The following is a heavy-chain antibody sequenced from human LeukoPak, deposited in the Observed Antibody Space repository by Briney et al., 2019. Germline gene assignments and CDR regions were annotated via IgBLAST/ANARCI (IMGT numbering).Heavy chain of an antibody. D-gene: IGHD6-19*01. V-gene: IGHV3-21*01. CDR2: ITNSSSYI. CDR3: ARDGWLDY. J-gene: IGHJ4*02. CDR1: GFTFSTYT. Sequence: PGGSLRLSCAASGFTFSTYTMNWVRQAPGKGLEWVSSITNSSSYIYYADSVKGRFTISRDNAKNSLYLQMNSLRAEDTAVYYCARDGWLDYWGQGTLVTVSS.